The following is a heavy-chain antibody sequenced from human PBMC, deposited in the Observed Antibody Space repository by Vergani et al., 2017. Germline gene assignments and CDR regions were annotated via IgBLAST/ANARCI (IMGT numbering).Heavy chain of an antibody. Sequence: QVQLQESGPGLVKPSETLSLTCAVSGYSISSGYYWGWIRQPPGKGLEWIGSIYHSGSTYYNPSLKSRVTLSVDTPKNQFSLKLSSVTAADTAVYYCARQKGSGSQHTPGGFDPWGQGTLVTVSS. CDR1: GYSISSGYY. D-gene: IGHD3-10*01. V-gene: IGHV4-38-2*01. CDR3: ARQKGSGSQHTPGGFDP. J-gene: IGHJ5*02. CDR2: IYHSGST.